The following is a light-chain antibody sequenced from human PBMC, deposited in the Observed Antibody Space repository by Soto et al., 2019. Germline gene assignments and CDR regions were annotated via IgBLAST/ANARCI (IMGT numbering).Light chain of an antibody. CDR3: QKYNSDPPWT. Sequence: DIQMTQSPSSLSASVGDRVTITCRASQGIRNYLAWYQQKPGEVPKLLIYTASTLQPGVPSRFSGSGSGTDFILTISSLQPEDAANYYCQKYNSDPPWTFGQGTKVEIK. CDR2: TAS. V-gene: IGKV1-27*01. CDR1: QGIRNY. J-gene: IGKJ1*01.